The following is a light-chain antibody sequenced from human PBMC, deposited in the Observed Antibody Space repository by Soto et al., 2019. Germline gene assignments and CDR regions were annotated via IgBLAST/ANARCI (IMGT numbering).Light chain of an antibody. J-gene: IGLJ2*01. Sequence: QSALTQPPSASGSPGQSVTISCTGTRSDIGGYNYVSWYQQHPGKVPKLLIYEVNNRPSGVSNRFSGSKSGNTASLTISGLQAEDEADYYCSSYTSRSTVLFGGGTKLTVL. CDR3: SSYTSRSTVL. V-gene: IGLV2-14*01. CDR2: EVN. CDR1: RSDIGGYNY.